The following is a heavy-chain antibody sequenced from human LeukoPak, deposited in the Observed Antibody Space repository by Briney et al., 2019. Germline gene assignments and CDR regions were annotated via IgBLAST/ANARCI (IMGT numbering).Heavy chain of an antibody. Sequence: ASVKVFCKASGYTFTSYYMHWVRQAPGQGLEWMGIINPSGGSTSYAQKFQGRVTMTRDTSTSTVYMELSSLRSEDTAVYYCARDILVGGGYDWVDYYYYYYGMDVWGQGATVTVSS. CDR1: GYTFTSYY. CDR2: INPSGGST. D-gene: IGHD5-12*01. V-gene: IGHV1-46*01. CDR3: ARDILVGGGYDWVDYYYYYYGMDV. J-gene: IGHJ6*02.